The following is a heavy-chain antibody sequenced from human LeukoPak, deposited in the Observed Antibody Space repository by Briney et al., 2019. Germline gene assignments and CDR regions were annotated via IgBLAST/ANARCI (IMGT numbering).Heavy chain of an antibody. V-gene: IGHV3-74*01. Sequence: GGSLRLSCAASGFTFSNYWMHWVRQAPGKGLVWVSRLNSDGSSTYYADSVKGRFTISRDNAKNSLYLQMNSLRAEDTAVYYCARDFHRRYYDSSGYNAFDIWGQGTMVTVSS. CDR1: GFTFSNYW. CDR2: LNSDGSST. CDR3: ARDFHRRYYDSSGYNAFDI. D-gene: IGHD3-22*01. J-gene: IGHJ3*02.